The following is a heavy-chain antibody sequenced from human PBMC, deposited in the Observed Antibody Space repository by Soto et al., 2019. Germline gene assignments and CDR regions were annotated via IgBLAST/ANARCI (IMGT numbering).Heavy chain of an antibody. CDR2: ISGSGDST. Sequence: GGSLRLSCAASGCTFSNYAMSWVRQSPGKGLEWVSLISGSGDSTFYADSVKTRLTISKDTSKNQVVLTMTNMDPVDTATYYCARIMYDFWSGSPHYGMDVWGQGTTVTVSS. D-gene: IGHD3-3*01. CDR3: ARIMYDFWSGSPHYGMDV. J-gene: IGHJ6*02. V-gene: IGHV3-23*01. CDR1: GCTFSNYA.